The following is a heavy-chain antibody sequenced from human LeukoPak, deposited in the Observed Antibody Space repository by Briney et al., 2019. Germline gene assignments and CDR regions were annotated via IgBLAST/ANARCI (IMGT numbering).Heavy chain of an antibody. D-gene: IGHD3-22*01. J-gene: IGHJ3*01. Sequence: SSETLSLTCTVSGGSLSGHYWSWIRQPPGKRLEWIGYVSYTGRNKYNPSLQSRVTISIDTSKRQFSLKLTSVTSADTAVYSCARLLDNDISGDPDTFDVWGQGTTVIVSS. CDR3: ARLLDNDISGDPDTFDV. V-gene: IGHV4-59*11. CDR2: VSYTGRN. CDR1: GGSLSGHY.